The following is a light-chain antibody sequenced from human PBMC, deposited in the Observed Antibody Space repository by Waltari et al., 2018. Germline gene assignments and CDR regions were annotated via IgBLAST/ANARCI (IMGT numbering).Light chain of an antibody. V-gene: IGKV1-5*01. Sequence: DFQMTQSPSTLAASVGDRVTIACRASHSIDYWLAWYQQKPGKAPKLLIYEASNLDSGVPSRFSGSGSGTEFALTISSLQPDDFATYYCQQYRDYPLTFGGGTNLEIK. CDR3: QQYRDYPLT. J-gene: IGKJ4*01. CDR1: HSIDYW. CDR2: EAS.